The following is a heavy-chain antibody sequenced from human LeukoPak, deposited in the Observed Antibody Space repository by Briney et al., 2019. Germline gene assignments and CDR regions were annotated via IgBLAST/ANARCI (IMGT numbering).Heavy chain of an antibody. Sequence: ASVKVSCKASGYTFTVYYMHWVRQAPGQGLEWMGWINPNSGGTNYAQKFQGRVTMTRDTSISTAYMELSRLRSDDTAVYYCARSHVGWVGYYYYYMDVWGKGTTVTVSS. V-gene: IGHV1-2*02. CDR3: ARSHVGWVGYYYYYMDV. CDR2: INPNSGGT. D-gene: IGHD1-26*01. CDR1: GYTFTVYY. J-gene: IGHJ6*03.